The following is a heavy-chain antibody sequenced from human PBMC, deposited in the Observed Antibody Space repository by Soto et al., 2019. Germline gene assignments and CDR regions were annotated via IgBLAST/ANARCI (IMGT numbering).Heavy chain of an antibody. Sequence: EAGGGLVQPGGSLRLSCTASEFTFSDYWMTWVRQAPGKGLEWVANIKRDGSQRSYLDSVRGRFTVSRDNAKNSLYLQMNSLTVEDTALYYCARDVSPGSSGWYLEAFDIWGQGTMVTVSP. CDR3: ARDVSPGSSGWYLEAFDI. D-gene: IGHD6-13*01. CDR1: EFTFSDYW. J-gene: IGHJ3*02. CDR2: IKRDGSQR. V-gene: IGHV3-7*05.